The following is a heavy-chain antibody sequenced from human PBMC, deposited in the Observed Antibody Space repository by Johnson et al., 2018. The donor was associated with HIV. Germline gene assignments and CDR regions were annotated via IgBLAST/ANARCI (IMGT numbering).Heavy chain of an antibody. D-gene: IGHD5-18*01. V-gene: IGHV3-30-3*01. Sequence: QVQLVESGGGVVQPGRSLKLSCAASGFPFSTYAVHWVRQSPGKGLAWVAVISYDGTIRYYAASVKGRFTISRDNSKNIAFMQMNRLRGEDTAVYYCARGRSWIQEWDDALDVWGQGTVVTVSS. CDR1: GFPFSTYA. CDR3: ARGRSWIQEWDDALDV. CDR2: ISYDGTIR. J-gene: IGHJ3*01.